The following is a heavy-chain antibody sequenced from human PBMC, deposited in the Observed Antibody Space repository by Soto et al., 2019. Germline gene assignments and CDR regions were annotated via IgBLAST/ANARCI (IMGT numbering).Heavy chain of an antibody. V-gene: IGHV4-31*03. CDR3: ARRSYDSSGFYNWFDP. CDR1: GGSIRGINYC. CDR2: IYYSGST. J-gene: IGHJ5*02. Sequence: SETLSLTCRVSGGSIRGINYCWGWIRQHPGRGLEWIGYIYYSGSTYYNPSLKSRVTISVDTSKNQFSLKLSSVTAADTAVYYCARRSYDSSGFYNWFDPWGQGTLVTVSS. D-gene: IGHD3-22*01.